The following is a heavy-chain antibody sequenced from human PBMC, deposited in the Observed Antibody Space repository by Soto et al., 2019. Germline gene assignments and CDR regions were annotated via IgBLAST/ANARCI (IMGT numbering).Heavy chain of an antibody. Sequence: PGGSLRLSCAASGFTFSSYAMHWVRQAPGKGLEWVAVISYDGSNKYYADSVKGRFTISRDNSKNTLYLQMNSLRAEDTAVYYRARGRDAWFDPWGQGTLVTVSS. CDR2: ISYDGSNK. J-gene: IGHJ5*02. D-gene: IGHD2-21*02. CDR3: ARGRDAWFDP. CDR1: GFTFSSYA. V-gene: IGHV3-30-3*01.